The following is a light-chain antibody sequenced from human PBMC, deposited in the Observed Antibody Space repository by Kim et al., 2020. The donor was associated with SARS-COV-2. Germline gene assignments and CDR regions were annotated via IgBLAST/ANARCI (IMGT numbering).Light chain of an antibody. CDR1: SSDVRGYNY. CDR3: NSYADTNNLI. CDR2: EVN. J-gene: IGLJ2*01. Sequence: GQSVTISCTGTSSDVRGYNYVSWYQHHPGKAPKLMIYEVNKRPSGVPDRFSGSKSGNTASLTVSGLQAEDEADYYCNSYADTNNLIFGGGTQLTVL. V-gene: IGLV2-8*01.